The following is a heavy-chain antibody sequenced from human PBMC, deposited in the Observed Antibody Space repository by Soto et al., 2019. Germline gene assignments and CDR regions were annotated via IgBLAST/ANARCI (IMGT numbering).Heavy chain of an antibody. J-gene: IGHJ6*02. CDR1: GYTFTRYD. D-gene: IGHD3-3*01. V-gene: IGHV1-8*01. CDR2: MNPNRGNT. Sequence: QVQLVQSGAEVKKPGASVKVSCKASGYTFTRYDINWVRQATVQGLEWMGWMNPNRGNTGYAQKFQGRVTMTRNNSISTAYMELSSLRSEDTAVYYCARSDRNYDFWSGLYYYYYYGMDVWGQGTTVTVSS. CDR3: ARSDRNYDFWSGLYYYYYYGMDV.